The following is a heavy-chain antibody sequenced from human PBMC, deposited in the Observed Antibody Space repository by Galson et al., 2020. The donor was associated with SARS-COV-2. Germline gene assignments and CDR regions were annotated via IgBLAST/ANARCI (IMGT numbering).Heavy chain of an antibody. V-gene: IGHV2-70*01. Sequence: SGPTLVKPTQTLTLTCTFSGFSLSTSGMCVSWIRQPPGKALEWLALIDWDDDKYYSTSPKTRLTISKDTPKNQVVLTMTNMDPVDTATYYCARTSYDILTGYYFTFDYWGQGTLVTVSS. CDR3: ARTSYDILTGYYFTFDY. CDR1: GFSLSTSGMC. J-gene: IGHJ4*02. CDR2: IDWDDDK. D-gene: IGHD3-9*01.